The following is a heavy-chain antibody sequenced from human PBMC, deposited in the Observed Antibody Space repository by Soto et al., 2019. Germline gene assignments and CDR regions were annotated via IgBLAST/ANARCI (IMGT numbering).Heavy chain of an antibody. CDR3: ASVGYSSGWYPLPYFDC. CDR1: VFTVSSNY. J-gene: IGHJ4*02. D-gene: IGHD6-19*01. Sequence: GGSLRLSCAASVFTVSSNYMSWVRQAPGKGLEWVSVIYSGGSTYYADSVKGRFTISRDNSKNTLYLQMNILRAEDTAVYYCASVGYSSGWYPLPYFDCWGQGT. CDR2: IYSGGST. V-gene: IGHV3-53*01.